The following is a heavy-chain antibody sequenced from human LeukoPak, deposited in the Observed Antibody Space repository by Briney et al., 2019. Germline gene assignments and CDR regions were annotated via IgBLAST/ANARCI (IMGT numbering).Heavy chain of an antibody. CDR1: GGTFSSYS. CDR2: IIPIFGIA. J-gene: IGHJ4*02. Sequence: SVKVSCKASGGTFSSYSITWLRQAPGQGLEWTGRIIPIFGIANYAQKFQGRVTIIADKSTSTAYMELSSLRSEDTAVYYCARGSGHDSSGYLVDYWGQGTLVTASS. D-gene: IGHD3-22*01. V-gene: IGHV1-69*02. CDR3: ARGSGHDSSGYLVDY.